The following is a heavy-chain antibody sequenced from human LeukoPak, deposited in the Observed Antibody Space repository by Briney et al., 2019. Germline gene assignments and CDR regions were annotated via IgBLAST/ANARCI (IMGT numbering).Heavy chain of an antibody. CDR1: GGSISSYY. V-gene: IGHV4-59*01. Sequence: SETLSLTCTVSGGSISSYYWSWIRQPPGKGLEWIGYIYYSGSTNYNPSLKSRVTISVDTSKNQFSLKLSSVTAADTAVYYCARASEDIVVVPAAMGYYYYGMDVWGQGTTVTVSS. CDR2: IYYSGST. J-gene: IGHJ6*02. CDR3: ARASEDIVVVPAAMGYYYYGMDV. D-gene: IGHD2-2*01.